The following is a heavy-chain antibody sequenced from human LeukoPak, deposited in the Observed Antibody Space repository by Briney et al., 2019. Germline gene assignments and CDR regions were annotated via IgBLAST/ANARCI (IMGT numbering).Heavy chain of an antibody. CDR2: ISWNSGSI. J-gene: IGHJ6*02. Sequence: GGSLRLSCAASGFTFDDYAMHWVRQAPGKGLEWVSGISWNSGSIGYADSVKGRFTISKDNAKNSLYLQMNSLRAEDTALYYCAKDRGDYYYYGMDVWGQGTTVTVSS. V-gene: IGHV3-9*01. CDR3: AKDRGDYYYYGMDV. D-gene: IGHD3-10*01. CDR1: GFTFDDYA.